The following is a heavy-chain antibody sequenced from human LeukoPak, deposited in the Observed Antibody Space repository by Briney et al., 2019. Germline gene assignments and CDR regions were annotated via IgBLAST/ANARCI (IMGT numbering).Heavy chain of an antibody. D-gene: IGHD2-15*01. CDR2: INPNSGGT. CDR1: GYTFTSYY. Sequence: ASVKVSCKASGYTFTSYYMHWVRQAPGQGLEWMGWINPNSGGTNYAQKLQGRVTMTRDTSISTAYMELSRLRSDDTAVYYCARDEESSGGSMDVWGQGTTVTVSS. J-gene: IGHJ6*02. V-gene: IGHV1-2*02. CDR3: ARDEESSGGSMDV.